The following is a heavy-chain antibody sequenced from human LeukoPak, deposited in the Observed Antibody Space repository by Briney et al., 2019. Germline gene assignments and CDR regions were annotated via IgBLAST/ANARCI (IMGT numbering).Heavy chain of an antibody. CDR3: ARDSRQLWLIALDY. CDR2: ISSSSSYI. CDR1: GFTFSSYS. J-gene: IGHJ4*02. V-gene: IGHV3-21*01. Sequence: PGGSLRLSCAASGFTFSSYSMNWVRQAPGKGLEWVSSISSSSSYIYYADSVKGRFTISRDNAKNSLYLQMNSLRAEDTAVYYCARDSRQLWLIALDYWGQGTLVTVSS. D-gene: IGHD5-18*01.